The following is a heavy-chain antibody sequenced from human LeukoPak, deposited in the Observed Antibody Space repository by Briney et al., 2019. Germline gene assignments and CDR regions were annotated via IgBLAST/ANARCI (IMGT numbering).Heavy chain of an antibody. CDR2: ISSSSSTI. Sequence: GGSLRLSCAASGFTFSSYSMNWVRQAPGKGLEWVSYISSSSSTIYYADSVKGRFTISRDNAKNSLYLQMKSLRAEDTAIYYCATLMGVVRGIIIGYLGYWGQGTLVTVSP. CDR1: GFTFSSYS. V-gene: IGHV3-48*04. D-gene: IGHD3-10*01. J-gene: IGHJ4*02. CDR3: ATLMGVVRGIIIGYLGY.